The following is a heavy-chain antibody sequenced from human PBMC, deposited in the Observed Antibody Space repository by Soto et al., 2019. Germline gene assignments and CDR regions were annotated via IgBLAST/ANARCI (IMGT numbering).Heavy chain of an antibody. Sequence: PSETLSLTCAFYGGSFSGYYWSWIRQPPGKGLEWIGEISHSGSTNYNPSLKSRVTISVDTSKNQFSLKLSSVTAADTAVYYCARGLDYGDYDWFDPWGQGTLVTVSS. D-gene: IGHD4-17*01. J-gene: IGHJ5*02. V-gene: IGHV4-34*01. CDR1: GGSFSGYY. CDR3: ARGLDYGDYDWFDP. CDR2: ISHSGST.